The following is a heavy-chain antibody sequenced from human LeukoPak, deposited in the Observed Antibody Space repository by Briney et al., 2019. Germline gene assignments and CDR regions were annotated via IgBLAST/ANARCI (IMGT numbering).Heavy chain of an antibody. J-gene: IGHJ6*03. D-gene: IGHD3-3*01. CDR2: IYYSGST. Sequence: PSETLSLTCTVSGGSISSSSYYWGWIRQPPGKGLEWIGSIYYSGSTYYNPSPKSRVTISVDTSKNQFSLKLSSVTAADTAVYYCARLAPEPPYYDFWSGETYYYYMDVWGKGTTVTVSS. V-gene: IGHV4-39*07. CDR3: ARLAPEPPYYDFWSGETYYYYMDV. CDR1: GGSISSSSYY.